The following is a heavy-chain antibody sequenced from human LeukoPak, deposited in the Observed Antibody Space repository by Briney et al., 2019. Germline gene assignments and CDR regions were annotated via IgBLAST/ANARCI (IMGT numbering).Heavy chain of an antibody. CDR3: VKDRYGDLDY. D-gene: IGHD4-17*01. CDR2: IWHDGNDK. J-gene: IGHJ4*02. V-gene: IGHV3-30*02. CDR1: GFTFSMSG. Sequence: GGSLRLSCATSGFTFSMSGMHWVRQAPGKGLEWVGVIWHDGNDKYYADSVKGRFTISRDNSKNTVYLQMNSLRADGTAMYYCVKDRYGDLDYWGQGTLVTVSS.